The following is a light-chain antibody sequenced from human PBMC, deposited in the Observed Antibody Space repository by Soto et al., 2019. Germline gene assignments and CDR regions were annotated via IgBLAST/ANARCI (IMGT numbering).Light chain of an antibody. CDR1: QSISYY. CDR2: DAS. V-gene: IGKV3-11*01. J-gene: IGKJ4*01. Sequence: EIVLTQSPATLSLSPGERATLSCRARQSISYYLAWYQQKPGQAPRLLIYDASNRATGIPARFSGSGSGTAFTLSISSLEPEAFAVYYCQQRSNWLTFGGGTKVEI. CDR3: QQRSNWLT.